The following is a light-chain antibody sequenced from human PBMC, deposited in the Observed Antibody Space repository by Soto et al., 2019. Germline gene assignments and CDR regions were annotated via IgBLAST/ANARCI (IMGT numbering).Light chain of an antibody. J-gene: IGKJ2*01. CDR2: DAS. CDR3: QQYGXWXXDT. V-gene: IGKV3-15*01. CDR1: QSVSRN. Sequence: EIVMTQSPATLSVSPGERATLSCRASQSVSRNLAWYQQKPGQPPRLLIYDASTRATGVPARFGGSGSGTEFTLTISGXXXXXXAVYYCQQYGXWXXDTFGQ.